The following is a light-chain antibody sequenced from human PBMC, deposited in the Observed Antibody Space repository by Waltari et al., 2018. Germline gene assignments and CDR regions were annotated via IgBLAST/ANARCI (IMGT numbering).Light chain of an antibody. V-gene: IGKV1-13*02. CDR3: QHFYGFPPT. CDR2: DAS. CDR1: LGVSSA. J-gene: IGKJ5*01. Sequence: AIQLTQSPSSLSASIGDRVTIACRASLGVSSALSWFQQRPGKAPKLLIYDASTLKSGVPSRFSGSGFGTDFTLTISGLQPEDFATYYCQHFYGFPPTFGQGTRLDI.